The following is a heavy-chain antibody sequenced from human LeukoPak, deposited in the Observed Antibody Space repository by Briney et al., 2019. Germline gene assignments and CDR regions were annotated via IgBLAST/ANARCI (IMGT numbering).Heavy chain of an antibody. J-gene: IGHJ4*02. D-gene: IGHD3-22*01. CDR3: ARGPYLLGDYDSSGYFEPLGY. V-gene: IGHV4-34*01. Sequence: SETLSLTCAVYGGSFSGYYWSWIRQPPGKGLEWIGEINHSGSTNYNPSLKSRVTISADTSKNQFSLKLSSVTAADTAVYYCARGPYLLGDYDSSGYFEPLGYWGQGTLVTVSS. CDR2: INHSGST. CDR1: GGSFSGYY.